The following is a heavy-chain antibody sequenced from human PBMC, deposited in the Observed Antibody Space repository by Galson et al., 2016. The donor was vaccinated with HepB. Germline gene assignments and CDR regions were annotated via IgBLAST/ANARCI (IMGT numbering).Heavy chain of an antibody. CDR2: ISAYNGNT. Sequence: SVKVSCKASGYTFSNYAISWVRQAPGQGLDWMGWISAYNGNTNYAQKLQGRVTMTTDTSTSTAYMELRSLRSEATAVYYCARDRGSRLVRGAYYYYGMDVWGQGTTVTVSS. V-gene: IGHV1-18*01. CDR1: GYTFSNYA. CDR3: ARDRGSRLVRGAYYYYGMDV. J-gene: IGHJ6*02. D-gene: IGHD6-19*01.